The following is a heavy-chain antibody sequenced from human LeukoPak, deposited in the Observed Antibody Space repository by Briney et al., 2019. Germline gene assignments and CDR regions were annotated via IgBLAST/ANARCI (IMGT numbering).Heavy chain of an antibody. CDR1: GFTFDDYG. CDR3: AKDGFGGIHTAMVNGYFDY. CDR2: INWNGCST. Sequence: RAGGSLRLSCAASGFTFDDYGMSWVRQAPGKGLEWVSGINWNGCSTGYADSVKGRFTISRDNAKNSLYLQMNSLRAEDMALYYCAKDGFGGIHTAMVNGYFDYWGQGTLVTVSS. D-gene: IGHD5-18*01. V-gene: IGHV3-20*04. J-gene: IGHJ4*02.